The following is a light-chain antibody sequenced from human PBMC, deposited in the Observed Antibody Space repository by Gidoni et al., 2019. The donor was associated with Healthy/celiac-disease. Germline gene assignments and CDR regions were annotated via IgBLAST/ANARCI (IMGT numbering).Light chain of an antibody. CDR2: AAS. V-gene: IGKV1-39*01. Sequence: DIQMSRSPSSLSASVGDRVTISCRASQSISSYLNWYQQKPGNAPKLLIYAASSLQSGVPSRFSGSGSGTDFTLTISSLQPEDFATYYCQQSYSTPRAFGGGTKVEIK. J-gene: IGKJ4*01. CDR3: QQSYSTPRA. CDR1: QSISSY.